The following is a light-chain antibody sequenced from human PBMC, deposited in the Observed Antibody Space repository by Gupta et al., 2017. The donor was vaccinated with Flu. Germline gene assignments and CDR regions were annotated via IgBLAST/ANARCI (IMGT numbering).Light chain of an antibody. J-gene: IGLJ2*01. CDR1: SSNA. CDR2: ESN. CDR3: AAWGDSLSGPVV. V-gene: IGLV1-47*01. Sequence: QSVLTLPPSASGTPGQSVTISSSGSSSNAYQHFPGTAPKLLIYESNQGPSGVPDRFSGSKSGTSASLAISGLRSEDEAEDHCAAWGDSLSGPVVVGGGTNLTVL.